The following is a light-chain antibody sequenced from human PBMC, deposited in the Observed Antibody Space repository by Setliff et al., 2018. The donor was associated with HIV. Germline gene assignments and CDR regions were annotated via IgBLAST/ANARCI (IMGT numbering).Light chain of an antibody. CDR3: QVWDSSSDHYA. J-gene: IGLJ1*01. V-gene: IGLV3-21*03. Sequence: SYELAQPPSESVAPGKTAGITCGGNSIGSKSVHWYQQKPGQAPVMVVYDASDRPSGIPERFSGSKSGNTATLTISRVEAGDEADYYCQVWDSSSDHYAFGTGTKVTV. CDR1: SIGSKS. CDR2: DAS.